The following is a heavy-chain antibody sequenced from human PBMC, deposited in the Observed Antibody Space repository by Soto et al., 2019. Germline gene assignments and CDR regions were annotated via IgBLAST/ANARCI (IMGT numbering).Heavy chain of an antibody. V-gene: IGHV4-34*01. CDR1: GGSFSGYY. J-gene: IGHJ6*02. CDR2: INHSLST. CDR3: ARAPHYYDSSGYYYPHYYYYGMDV. Sequence: QVQLQQWGAGLLKPSETLSLTCAVYGGSFSGYYWSWIRQPPGKGLEWIGEINHSLSTNYNPSLKSRVTISVDTSKNQFSLKLSSVTAADTAVYYCARAPHYYDSSGYYYPHYYYYGMDVWGQGTTVTVSS. D-gene: IGHD3-22*01.